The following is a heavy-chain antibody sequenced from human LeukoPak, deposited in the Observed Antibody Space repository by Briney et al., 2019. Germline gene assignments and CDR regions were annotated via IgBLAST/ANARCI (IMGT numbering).Heavy chain of an antibody. Sequence: PSETLSLTCAVYGGSFSDYYWSWIRQPPGKGLEWIGEINPSGGTNYSPSLKSRVTISVDTSKNQFSLKLSSVAAADTAVYFCARVGYSYVINDWSRTGLGAYPTKYYYHMDVWDKGTTVTVSS. CDR3: ARVGYSYVINDWSRTGLGAYPTKYYYHMDV. D-gene: IGHD5-18*01. CDR1: GGSFSDYY. CDR2: INPSGGT. V-gene: IGHV4-34*01. J-gene: IGHJ6*03.